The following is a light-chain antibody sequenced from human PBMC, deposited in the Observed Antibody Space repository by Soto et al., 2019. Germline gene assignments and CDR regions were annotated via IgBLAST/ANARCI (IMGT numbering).Light chain of an antibody. Sequence: EIVLTQSPGTLSLSRGERATLSCRASQSVSSSYLAWYQQKPGQAPRLLIYGASSRATGIPDRFSGSGSGTDFTLTIYRLEPEDFAVYYCQQYDSSPWTFGQGTKVDI. CDR3: QQYDSSPWT. V-gene: IGKV3-20*01. J-gene: IGKJ1*01. CDR1: QSVSSSY. CDR2: GAS.